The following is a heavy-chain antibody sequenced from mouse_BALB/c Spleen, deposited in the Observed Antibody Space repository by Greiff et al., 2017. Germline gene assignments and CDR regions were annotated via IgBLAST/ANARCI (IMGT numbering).Heavy chain of an antibody. CDR3: ARRGWLLRGYAMDY. CDR2: IYPGSGST. CDR1: GYNFTSYW. Sequence: QVQLQQPGAELVKPGTSVKLSCKASGYNFTSYWINWVKLRPGQGLEWIGDIYPGSGSTNYNEKFKSKATLTVDTSSSTAYMQLSSLASEDSALYYCARRGWLLRGYAMDYWGQGTSVTVSS. V-gene: IGHV1-55*01. J-gene: IGHJ4*01. D-gene: IGHD2-3*01.